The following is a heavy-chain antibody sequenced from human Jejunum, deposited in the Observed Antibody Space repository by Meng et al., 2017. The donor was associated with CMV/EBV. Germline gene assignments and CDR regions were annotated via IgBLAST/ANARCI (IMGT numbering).Heavy chain of an antibody. V-gene: IGHV4-30-4*08. J-gene: IGHJ5*02. Sequence: CSICSGDYCWSWIRQPPGEGLELIGYIFYSGRTYYHPSFESRATISVDTSTNQYSLTLTSVTAADTAVYYCARVGSEMWTGYSWFNPWGQGVLVTVSS. CDR1: CSICSGDYC. CDR3: ARVGSEMWTGYSWFNP. D-gene: IGHD3/OR15-3a*01. CDR2: IFYSGRT.